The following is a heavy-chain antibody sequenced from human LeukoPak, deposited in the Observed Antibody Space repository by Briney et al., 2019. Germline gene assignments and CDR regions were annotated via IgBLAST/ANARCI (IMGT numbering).Heavy chain of an antibody. CDR1: GFTFSSYA. CDR2: ISGSGGST. CDR3: AKSKEAGYSSGWRYYFDY. Sequence: PGGSLRLSCAASGFTFSSYAMSWVRQAPGKGLEWVSAISGSGGSTYYADSVKGRFTISRDNSKNTLHLQMNSLRAEDTAVYYCAKSKEAGYSSGWRYYFDYWGQGTLVTVSS. V-gene: IGHV3-23*01. D-gene: IGHD6-19*01. J-gene: IGHJ4*02.